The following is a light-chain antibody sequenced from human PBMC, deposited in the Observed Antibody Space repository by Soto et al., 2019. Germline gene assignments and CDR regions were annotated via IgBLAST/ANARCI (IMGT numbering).Light chain of an antibody. J-gene: IGLJ1*01. CDR3: CSYTTNIAPYV. CDR2: DVV. V-gene: IGLV2-14*03. Sequence: QSALAQPASVSGSPGQSITISCTGTSHDIGNGYDSVSWYQQHPGKAPKLIICDVVNRPSGVSSRFSGSKSGNTASLTISGLQAEDEADYYCCSYTTNIAPYVFGTGTKVTVL. CDR1: SHDIGNGYDS.